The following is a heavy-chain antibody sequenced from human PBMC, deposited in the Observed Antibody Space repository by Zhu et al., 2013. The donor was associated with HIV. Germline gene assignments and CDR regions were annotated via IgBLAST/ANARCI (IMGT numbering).Heavy chain of an antibody. Sequence: QVHLVQSGAEVKKPGSSVKVSCKASGGTFSSTTISWVRQAPGQGLEWMGGIIPILGIPNYSQKFQDRVTITADELTSTAYMELSSLRSEDTAVYYCASEGGEDYVWGIYHLPFDSWGQGLPGHRSPQ. CDR3: ASEGGEDYVWGIYHLPFDS. CDR2: IIPILGIP. V-gene: IGHV1-69*10. J-gene: IGHJ4*02. D-gene: IGHD3-16*02. CDR1: GGTFSSTT.